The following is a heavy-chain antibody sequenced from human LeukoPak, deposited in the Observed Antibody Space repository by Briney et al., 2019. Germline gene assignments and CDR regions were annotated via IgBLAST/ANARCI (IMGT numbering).Heavy chain of an antibody. V-gene: IGHV1-46*01. J-gene: IGHJ3*02. CDR3: ARDLRPPVMATFADDAFDI. D-gene: IGHD5-24*01. CDR1: GYTFTSYY. Sequence: GASVKVSCKASGYTFTSYYMHWVRQAPGQGLEWMGMINPSGGSTSYAQKFQGRVTMTRDTSTSTVYMELSSLRSEDTAVYYCARDLRPPVMATFADDAFDIWGQGTMVTVSS. CDR2: INPSGGST.